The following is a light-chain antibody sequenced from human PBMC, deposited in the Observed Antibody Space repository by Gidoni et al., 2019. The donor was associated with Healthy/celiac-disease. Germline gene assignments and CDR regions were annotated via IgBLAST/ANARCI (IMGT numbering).Light chain of an antibody. CDR2: GAS. J-gene: IGKJ4*01. V-gene: IGKV3-15*01. CDR1: QSVSSN. CDR3: QQYNNWPLT. Sequence: ELVMTQSPATLSVSPGERATLSCRASQSVSSNLAWYQQKPGQAPRLLIYGASTRATGIPARFSGSGSGTESTLTISSLQSEDFAVYYCQQYNNWPLTFXGXTKVEIK.